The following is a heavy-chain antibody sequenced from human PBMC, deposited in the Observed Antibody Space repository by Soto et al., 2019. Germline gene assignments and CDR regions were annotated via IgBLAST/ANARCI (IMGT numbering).Heavy chain of an antibody. D-gene: IGHD2-2*01. CDR2: INAGNGNT. J-gene: IGHJ6*03. CDR1: GYTLTSYA. V-gene: IGHV1-3*01. CDR3: ARVNCSSTSCYGYYYYMDV. Sequence: QVQLVQSGAEVKKPGASVKVSCKASGYTLTSYAMHWVRQAPGQRLEWMGWINAGNGNTKYSQKFQGRVTITRDTSASTAYMELSSLRSEDTAVYYCARVNCSSTSCYGYYYYMDVWGKGTTVTVSS.